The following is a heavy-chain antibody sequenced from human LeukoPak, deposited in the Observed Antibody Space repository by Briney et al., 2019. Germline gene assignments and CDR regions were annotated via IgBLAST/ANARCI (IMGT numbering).Heavy chain of an antibody. V-gene: IGHV3-21*01. D-gene: IGHD6-19*01. J-gene: IGHJ4*02. CDR1: GFTFSSYS. CDR2: ISSSSSYK. Sequence: PGGSLRLSCAASGFTFSSYSMNWVRQAPGKGLEWVSSISSSSSYKYYADSVKGRFTISRDNAKNSLYLQMNNLRAEDTAVYYCARDLRSSGWYYFDYWGQGTLVTVSS. CDR3: ARDLRSSGWYYFDY.